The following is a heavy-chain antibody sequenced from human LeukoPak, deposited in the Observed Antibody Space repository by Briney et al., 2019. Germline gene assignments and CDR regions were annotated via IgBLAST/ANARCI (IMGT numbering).Heavy chain of an antibody. CDR2: ISGGGGST. Sequence: PGGSLRLSCAASGFTFSNYAMSWVRQAPGKGLEWVSTISGGGGSTYYADSVKGRFTISRDNSKNTLYLQMNSLRAEDTAVYYCAKDVRGDWKPIDYWGQGSLVTVSS. D-gene: IGHD2-21*01. CDR1: GFTFSNYA. V-gene: IGHV3-23*01. J-gene: IGHJ4*02. CDR3: AKDVRGDWKPIDY.